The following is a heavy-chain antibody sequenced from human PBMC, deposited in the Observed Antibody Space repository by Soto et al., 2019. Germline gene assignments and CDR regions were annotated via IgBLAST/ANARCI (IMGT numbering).Heavy chain of an antibody. CDR1: GGSISSYY. V-gene: IGHV4-59*01. CDR3: ARGGYFDWLLYSGDYYYGMDV. Sequence: SETLSLTCTVSGGSISSYYWSWIRQPPGKGLEWIGYIYYSGSTNYNHSLKSRVTISVDTSKNQFSLKLSSVTAADTAVYYCARGGYFDWLLYSGDYYYGMDVWGQGTTVTVSS. CDR2: IYYSGST. J-gene: IGHJ6*02. D-gene: IGHD3-9*01.